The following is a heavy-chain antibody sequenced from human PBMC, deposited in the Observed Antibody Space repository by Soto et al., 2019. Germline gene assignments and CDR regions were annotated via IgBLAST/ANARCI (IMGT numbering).Heavy chain of an antibody. CDR1: SGSISSTNW. J-gene: IGHJ4*02. Sequence: QVQLQESGPELVKPSRTLSLSCVVSSGSISSTNWWSWVRQPPGRGLEWIGAIYHSGSINYNPSLRSRVTISVDKSKNQFSLNLISVTAADTAEYFCVKEGSGWSYLDHWGQGILVTVSS. D-gene: IGHD6-19*01. V-gene: IGHV4-4*02. CDR3: VKEGSGWSYLDH. CDR2: IYHSGSI.